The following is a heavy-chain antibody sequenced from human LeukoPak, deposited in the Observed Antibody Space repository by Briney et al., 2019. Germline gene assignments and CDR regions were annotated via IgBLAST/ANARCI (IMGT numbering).Heavy chain of an antibody. D-gene: IGHD6-19*01. V-gene: IGHV3-21*04. Sequence: GGSLSLSCAASGFSFSTYNMNWVRQAPGKGLEWVSSITSDSRYMYYADSVKGRFTISRDNAKNSLYLQMNSLRAEDTAVYYCAKDHLPGIVVADRDYWGQGTLVTVSS. J-gene: IGHJ4*02. CDR3: AKDHLPGIVVADRDY. CDR2: ITSDSRYM. CDR1: GFSFSTYN.